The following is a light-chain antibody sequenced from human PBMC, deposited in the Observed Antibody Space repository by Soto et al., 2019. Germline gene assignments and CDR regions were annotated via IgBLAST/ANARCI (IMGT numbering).Light chain of an antibody. CDR1: SSDIGAYNY. J-gene: IGLJ3*02. CDR2: DVT. V-gene: IGLV2-14*03. CDR3: SSYSGGSTPVV. Sequence: QSVLTQPASVSGSPGQSITISCTGTSSDIGAYNYVSWYQLHPGKAPKLMIYDVTNRPSGISNRFSGSKSGNTASLTISGLQAEDEADYYCSSYSGGSTPVVFGGGTPLTVL.